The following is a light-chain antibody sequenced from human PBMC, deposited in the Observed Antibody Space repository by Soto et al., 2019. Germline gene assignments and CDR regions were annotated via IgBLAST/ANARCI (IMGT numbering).Light chain of an antibody. CDR1: RSNIGNNY. CDR2: NNN. CDR3: VTWDTSLRTGV. V-gene: IGLV1-51*01. J-gene: IGLJ3*02. Sequence: QSVLTHPPSVSAAPGQKVTISCSGSRSNIGNNYVAWYQQFPGPVPKLLIYNNNGRPSGTPHRISGSASGTSATLTITGLQTGDEADYFCVTWDTSLRTGVIGGGTKLTVL.